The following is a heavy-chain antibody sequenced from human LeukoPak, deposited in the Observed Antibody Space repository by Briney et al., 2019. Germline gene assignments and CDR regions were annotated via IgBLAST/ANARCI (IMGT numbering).Heavy chain of an antibody. J-gene: IGHJ4*02. CDR1: GGTLSTSG. Sequence: ASVKVSCKASGGTLSTSGINWVRQAPGQGLEWMGRIIPILGTADYAQKFQGRVTISADEYTSSAHLELSSLRYEDTAMYYCARDDTNSPSRFWGQGTLVTVSS. D-gene: IGHD2-2*01. CDR3: ARDDTNSPSRF. CDR2: IIPILGTA. V-gene: IGHV1-69*11.